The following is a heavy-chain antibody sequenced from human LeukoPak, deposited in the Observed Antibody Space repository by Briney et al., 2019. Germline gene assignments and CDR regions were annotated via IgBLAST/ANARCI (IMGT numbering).Heavy chain of an antibody. CDR2: ISGTGGST. D-gene: IGHD2-15*01. V-gene: IGHV3-23*01. CDR3: AKDSGYCSGYTCPPVY. CDR1: GLTFSNYA. Sequence: RWSLRLSCAASGLTFSNYAMNWVRTAPGKGLEWVAVISGTGGSTHYADSVKGRFTMSRDNSKNTVYLQMNSLRAEDTALYYCAKDSGYCSGYTCPPVYWGQGTLVTVSS. J-gene: IGHJ4*02.